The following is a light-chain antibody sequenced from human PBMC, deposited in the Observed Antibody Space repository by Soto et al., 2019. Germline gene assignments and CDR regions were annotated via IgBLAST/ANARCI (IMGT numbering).Light chain of an antibody. CDR3: QQSPGIPYS. Sequence: DIQMTQSPSSLSASVGDRVTITCRASQTISTDLNWYEHEPGKAPKLLIYAASSLQTGVPSRFSGSGSVKDITLSISSLQPEDCAAYYCQQSPGIPYSVGQGTKLEIK. J-gene: IGKJ2*01. CDR1: QTISTD. V-gene: IGKV1-39*01. CDR2: AAS.